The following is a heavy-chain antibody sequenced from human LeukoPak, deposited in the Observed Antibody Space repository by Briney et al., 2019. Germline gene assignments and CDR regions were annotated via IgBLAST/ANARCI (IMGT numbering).Heavy chain of an antibody. D-gene: IGHD2-15*01. V-gene: IGHV3-30*04. CDR1: GFTFSSYA. Sequence: GGSLRLSCAASGFTFSSYAMHWVRQAPGKGLEWVAVISYDGSNKYYADSVKGRFTISRDNSKNTLYLQMNSLRAEDTAVYYCARDQDIVVVVALDPWGQGTLVTVSS. J-gene: IGHJ5*02. CDR3: ARDQDIVVVVALDP. CDR2: ISYDGSNK.